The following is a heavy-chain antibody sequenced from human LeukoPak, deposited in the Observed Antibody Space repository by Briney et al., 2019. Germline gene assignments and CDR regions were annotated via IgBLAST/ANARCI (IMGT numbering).Heavy chain of an antibody. CDR2: INPNSGGT. CDR1: GYTFTGYY. J-gene: IGHJ5*02. Sequence: ASVKVSCKASGYTFTGYYMHWVRQAPGQGLGWMGRINPNSGGTNYAQKFQGRVTMTRDTSISTAYMELSRLRSDDTAVYYCARDHAEDCGDYAVVNWFDPWGQGTLVTVSS. D-gene: IGHD4-17*01. V-gene: IGHV1-2*06. CDR3: ARDHAEDCGDYAVVNWFDP.